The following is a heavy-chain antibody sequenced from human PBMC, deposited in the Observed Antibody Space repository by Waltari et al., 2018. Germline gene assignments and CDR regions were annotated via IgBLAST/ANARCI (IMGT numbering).Heavy chain of an antibody. J-gene: IGHJ3*02. CDR2: IDYSGST. CDR3: ASTSYYYDSRDAFDI. D-gene: IGHD3-22*01. Sequence: QLQLQESGPGLVKPSETLSLTCTVSGGSISSSSYYWGWIRQPPGKGLEWIGSIDYSGSTYYNPSLKSGVTISVDTSKNQFSLKLSSGTAADTAVYYCASTSYYYDSRDAFDIWGQGTMVTVSS. CDR1: GGSISSSSYY. V-gene: IGHV4-39*01.